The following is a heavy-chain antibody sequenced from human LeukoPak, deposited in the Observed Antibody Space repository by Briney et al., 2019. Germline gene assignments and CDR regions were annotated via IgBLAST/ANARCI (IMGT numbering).Heavy chain of an antibody. Sequence: PSETLSLTCTVSGGSISSYYWSWIRQTPGKGLEWIGYIYYSGSTNYNPSLKSRVTISVDTSKNQFSLKLSSVTAADTAVYYCARHMVRGVPSSMDVWGQGTTVTVSS. CDR1: GGSISSYY. V-gene: IGHV4-59*08. CDR2: IYYSGST. J-gene: IGHJ6*02. CDR3: ARHMVRGVPSSMDV. D-gene: IGHD3-10*01.